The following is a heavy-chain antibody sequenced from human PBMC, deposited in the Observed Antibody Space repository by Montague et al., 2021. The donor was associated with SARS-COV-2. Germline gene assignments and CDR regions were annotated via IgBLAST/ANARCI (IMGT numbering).Heavy chain of an antibody. CDR3: ARDTRITMIVVVQGYGMDV. V-gene: IGHV4-39*07. D-gene: IGHD3-22*01. CDR2: IYYSGST. CDR1: GGSISSSSYY. J-gene: IGHJ6*02. Sequence: SETLSLTCTVSGGSISSSSYYWGWIRQPSGKGLEWIGSIYYSGSTYYNPSLKSRVTISVDTSKNQFSLKLSSVTAADTAVYYCARDTRITMIVVVQGYGMDVWGQGTTVTVSS.